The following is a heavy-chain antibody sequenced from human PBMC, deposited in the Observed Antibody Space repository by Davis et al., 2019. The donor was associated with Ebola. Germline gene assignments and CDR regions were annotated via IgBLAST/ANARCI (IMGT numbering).Heavy chain of an antibody. Sequence: PSETLSLTCAVSAGSISISNWWSWVRQPPGKGLEWIGDIYHSGSTNYNPSLKSRVTISVDKSKNQFSLKLSSVTAADTAVYYCARRGVSGSHTPFDYWGQGTLVTVSS. CDR3: ARRGVSGSHTPFDY. J-gene: IGHJ4*02. D-gene: IGHD1-26*01. V-gene: IGHV4-4*02. CDR2: IYHSGST. CDR1: AGSISISNW.